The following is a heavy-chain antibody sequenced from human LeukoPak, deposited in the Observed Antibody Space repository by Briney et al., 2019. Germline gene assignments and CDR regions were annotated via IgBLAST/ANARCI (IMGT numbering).Heavy chain of an antibody. V-gene: IGHV4-34*01. D-gene: IGHD3-10*01. CDR1: GGSFSGYY. J-gene: IGHJ3*02. CDR2: INHSGST. Sequence: PSETLSLTCAVYGGSFSGYYWSWIRQPPGKGLEWIGEINHSGSTNYNPSLKSRVTISVDTSKNQFSLELSSVTAADTAVYYCARTPQGRRARGANAFDIWGQGTMVTVSS. CDR3: ARTPQGRRARGANAFDI.